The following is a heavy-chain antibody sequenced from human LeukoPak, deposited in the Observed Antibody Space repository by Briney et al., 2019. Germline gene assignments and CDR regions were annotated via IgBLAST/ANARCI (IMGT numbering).Heavy chain of an antibody. CDR2: IYSGGST. D-gene: IGHD6-13*01. CDR1: GFTVSSNY. Sequence: GGSLRLSCAASGFTVSSNYMSWVRQAPGKGLEWVSVIYSGGSTYCADSVKGRFTISRDNSKNTLYLQMNSLRAEDTAVYYCASRGIAAAGAYYYYMDVWGKGTTVTVSS. V-gene: IGHV3-53*01. CDR3: ASRGIAAAGAYYYYMDV. J-gene: IGHJ6*03.